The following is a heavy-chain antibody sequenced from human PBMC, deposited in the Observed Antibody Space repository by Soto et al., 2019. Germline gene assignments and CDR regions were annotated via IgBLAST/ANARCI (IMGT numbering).Heavy chain of an antibody. Sequence: PGESLKISCKGSGYSFTSYWIGWVRQMPGKGLEWMGIIYPGDSDTRYSPSFQGQVTISADKSISTAYLQWSSLKASDTAMYYRARRRWGSSYGRGYGMDLWGQGTTVTVS. V-gene: IGHV5-51*01. CDR2: IYPGDSDT. CDR1: GYSFTSYW. J-gene: IGHJ6*02. CDR3: ARRRWGSSYGRGYGMDL. D-gene: IGHD5-18*01.